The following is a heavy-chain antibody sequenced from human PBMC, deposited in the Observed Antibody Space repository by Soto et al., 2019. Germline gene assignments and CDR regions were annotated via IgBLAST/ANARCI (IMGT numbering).Heavy chain of an antibody. D-gene: IGHD3-10*01. CDR3: ARDYGSGDSYYGMDV. CDR2: IYYSGST. J-gene: IGHJ6*02. V-gene: IGHV4-31*03. CDR1: GGSISSGGYY. Sequence: QVQLQESGPGLVKPSQTLSLTCTVSGGSISSGGYYWSWIRQHPGKGLEWIGYIYYSGSTYYNPSLQSRVTISVDTSKNQFSLKLSSVTAADTAVYYCARDYGSGDSYYGMDVWGQGTTVTVSS.